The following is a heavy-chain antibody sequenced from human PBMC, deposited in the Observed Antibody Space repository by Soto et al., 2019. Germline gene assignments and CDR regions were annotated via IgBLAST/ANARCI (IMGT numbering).Heavy chain of an antibody. CDR2: ISAYHGNT. D-gene: IGHD3-16*01. Sequence: ASVKVSCEASGYTFNTYGITLVRQAPGQGLQWKGWISAYHGNTNHAQNLQGRLTMTTDTSTGIAYMELRSLTSDDTAVYYCARSYYDYVWGPKNWLDPWGQGTLVTVSS. J-gene: IGHJ5*02. CDR1: GYTFNTYG. CDR3: ARSYYDYVWGPKNWLDP. V-gene: IGHV1-18*01.